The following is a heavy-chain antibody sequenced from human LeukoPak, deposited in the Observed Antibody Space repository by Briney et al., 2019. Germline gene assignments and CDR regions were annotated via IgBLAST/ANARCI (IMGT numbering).Heavy chain of an antibody. CDR3: AKDGGPTVSGWFDP. Sequence: PGGSLRLSCAASGFTFSSYAMSWVRQAPGKGLEWVSAISGSGDTTYYTDSVKGRFTTSRDNSKNTLFLQMNSLRAEDTAVYYCAKDGGPTVSGWFDPWGQGTLVTVSS. V-gene: IGHV3-23*01. CDR2: ISGSGDTT. J-gene: IGHJ5*02. CDR1: GFTFSSYA. D-gene: IGHD4-17*01.